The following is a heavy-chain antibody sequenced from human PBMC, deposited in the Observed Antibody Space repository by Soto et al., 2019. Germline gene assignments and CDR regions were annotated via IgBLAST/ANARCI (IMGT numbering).Heavy chain of an antibody. Sequence: GGSLRLSCAASGFTFSGSAMHWVRQASGKGLEWVGRIRSKANSYATAYAASVKGRFTISRDDSKNTAYLQMNSLRAEDTAVYYCAREVGTFYYHYGMDVWGQGTTVTVSS. V-gene: IGHV3-73*01. J-gene: IGHJ6*02. CDR3: AREVGTFYYHYGMDV. CDR2: IRSKANSYAT. CDR1: GFTFSGSA. D-gene: IGHD2-21*02.